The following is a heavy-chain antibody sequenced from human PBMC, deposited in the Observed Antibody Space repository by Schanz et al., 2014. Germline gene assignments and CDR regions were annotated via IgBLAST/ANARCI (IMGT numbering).Heavy chain of an antibody. D-gene: IGHD3-10*01. Sequence: QVPLVQSGAEVNKPGASVKVSCKASGYTFSSYGITWVRQAPGQGLEWMGMINPSGGSTTYAQKFQGRVTMTRDTSTSTVYMELSSLRSEDTAVYYCARAKRFGDMDVWGQGTTVTVSS. CDR2: INPSGGST. CDR1: GYTFSSYG. V-gene: IGHV1-46*01. J-gene: IGHJ6*02. CDR3: ARAKRFGDMDV.